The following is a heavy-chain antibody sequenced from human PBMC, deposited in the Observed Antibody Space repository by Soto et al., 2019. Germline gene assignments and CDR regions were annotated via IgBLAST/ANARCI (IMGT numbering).Heavy chain of an antibody. V-gene: IGHV1-18*01. CDR3: ARDKDYMLDY. D-gene: IGHD4-4*01. CDR1: GYTFTRNG. J-gene: IGHJ4*02. CDR2: ISTNSGNT. Sequence: QVQLVQSGAEVKEPGASVKVSCKPSGYTFTRNGISWARQAPGQGLEWVGWISTNSGNTDYAQKLQGRVTLTTDTSTNTAYLELRSLRSDDTAVYYCARDKDYMLDYWGQGTLVTVSS.